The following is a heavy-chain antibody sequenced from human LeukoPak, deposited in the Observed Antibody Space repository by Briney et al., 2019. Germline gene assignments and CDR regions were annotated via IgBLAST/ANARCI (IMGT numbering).Heavy chain of an antibody. Sequence: ASVKVSCKASGYTFSTYAMHWVRQAPGQRLEWMGWITAGNGNTKYSQKFQGRVTITRDTSASTAYMELSSLRSEDTAVYYCARYYYGPGSYSYYFDYWGQGTQVTVSS. V-gene: IGHV1-3*01. CDR3: ARYYYGPGSYSYYFDY. CDR1: GYTFSTYA. CDR2: ITAGNGNT. D-gene: IGHD3-10*01. J-gene: IGHJ4*02.